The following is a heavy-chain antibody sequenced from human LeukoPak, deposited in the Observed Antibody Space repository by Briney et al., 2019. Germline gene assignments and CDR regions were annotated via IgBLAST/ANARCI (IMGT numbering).Heavy chain of an antibody. CDR2: INGVGTAT. Sequence: GGSLRLSCAASGFTFNEFWMFWVRQVPGKGLMWVSRINGVGTATTYADTVKGRFTISRDNAKKTLYLQMNGLRDEDTAIYYCTRDLRNKGLDPWGQGTLVTVSP. V-gene: IGHV3-74*01. D-gene: IGHD2/OR15-2a*01. J-gene: IGHJ5*02. CDR1: GFTFNEFW. CDR3: TRDLRNKGLDP.